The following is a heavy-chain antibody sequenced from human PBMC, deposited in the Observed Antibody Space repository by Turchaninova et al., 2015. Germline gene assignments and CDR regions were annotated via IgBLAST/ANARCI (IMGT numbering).Heavy chain of an antibody. J-gene: IGHJ4*02. Sequence: EVQLVESGGGLVQPGGSLRLSCAASGFTVSSDYMTWGRRAPGKGLEWVSFIYSGDLGTYYADSVKGRFTISRDNSKNMVYLQMNSLRAEDTAVYYCARHDYGGSWGQGTLVTVSS. CDR3: ARHDYGGS. CDR2: IYSGDLGT. D-gene: IGHD4-23*01. CDR1: GFTVSSDY. V-gene: IGHV3-53*01.